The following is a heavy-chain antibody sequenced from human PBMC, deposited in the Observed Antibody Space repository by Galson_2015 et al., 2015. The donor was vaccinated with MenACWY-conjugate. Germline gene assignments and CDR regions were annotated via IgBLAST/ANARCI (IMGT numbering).Heavy chain of an antibody. J-gene: IGHJ4*02. D-gene: IGHD1-26*01. CDR1: GFTLSSYA. V-gene: IGHV3-48*03. Sequence: SLRLSCAASGFTLSSYAMTWVRQAPGQGLEWVSYISSRGDTIYFADYVQGRFTISRDNAKNSLYLQMNNLRVEDTALYYCARVGIGTGGITPCVCWGQGTLVTVSS. CDR3: ARVGIGTGGITPCVC. CDR2: ISSRGDTI.